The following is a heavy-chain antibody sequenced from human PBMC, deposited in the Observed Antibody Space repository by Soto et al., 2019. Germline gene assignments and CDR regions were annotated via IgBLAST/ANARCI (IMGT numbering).Heavy chain of an antibody. CDR1: GGTFSSYA. V-gene: IGHV1-69*06. D-gene: IGHD2-21*02. Sequence: ASVKVSCKASGGTFSSYAISWVRQAPGQGLEWMGGIIPIFGTANYAQKFQGRVTITADKSTSSAYMELSSLRSEDTAVYYCASVMTPRNAFDIWGQGTMVTVSS. CDR2: IIPIFGTA. J-gene: IGHJ3*02. CDR3: ASVMTPRNAFDI.